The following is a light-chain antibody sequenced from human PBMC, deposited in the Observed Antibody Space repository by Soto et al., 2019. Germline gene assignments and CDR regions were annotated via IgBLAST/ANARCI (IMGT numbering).Light chain of an antibody. CDR3: QQSYSTPYS. V-gene: IGKV1-39*01. CDR2: AAS. J-gene: IGKJ2*03. Sequence: DIQMTQSPSSLSASVGDRVTITCRASQSISNYLNWYQQKPGEAPKFLIYAASSLQSGVPSRFSGSGSRTDFTLTISSLQPEDFATYYCQQSYSTPYSFGQGTKVEMK. CDR1: QSISNY.